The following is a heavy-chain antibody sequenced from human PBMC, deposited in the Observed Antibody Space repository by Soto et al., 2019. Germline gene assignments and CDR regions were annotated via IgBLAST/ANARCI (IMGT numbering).Heavy chain of an antibody. J-gene: IGHJ4*02. CDR1: GGSISSYY. D-gene: IGHD3-10*01. CDR2: IYYIGST. CDR3: ARDGYYGSGTYRPLFY. Sequence: SETLSLTCTVSGGSISSYYWSWIRQSPGKGLEWIGYIYYIGSTNYNPSLKGRVTISVDTSKTQFSLKLTSVTAADTAVYYCARDGYYGSGTYRPLFYWGQGTLVTVSS. V-gene: IGHV4-59*01.